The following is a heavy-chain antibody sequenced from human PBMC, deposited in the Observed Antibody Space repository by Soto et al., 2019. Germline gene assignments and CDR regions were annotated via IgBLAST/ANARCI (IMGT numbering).Heavy chain of an antibody. CDR2: IYYSGST. J-gene: IGHJ6*02. Sequence: SETLSLTCTVSVGSISSSSYYWGWIRQPPGKGLEWIGSIYYSGSTYYNPSLKSRVTISVDTSKNQFSLKLSSVTAADTAVYYCARHRGAGPRWIQLWPGGYYYYGMDVWGQGTTVTVSS. CDR1: VGSISSSSYY. V-gene: IGHV4-39*01. CDR3: ARHRGAGPRWIQLWPGGYYYYGMDV. D-gene: IGHD5-18*01.